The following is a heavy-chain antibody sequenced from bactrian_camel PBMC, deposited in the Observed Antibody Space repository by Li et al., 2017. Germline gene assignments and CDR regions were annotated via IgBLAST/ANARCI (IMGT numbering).Heavy chain of an antibody. J-gene: IGHJ4*01. V-gene: IGHV3S40*01. Sequence: VQLVESGGGLVQAGGSLRLSCAASIYTYRGYCMGWFRQAPGKGLEWISAINFGGGSTYYADSVKGRFTISQDNAKPMLYLQMNALKPEDTAMYYCAADLVTGGNWRSIDHWSYWGQGTQVTVS. CDR2: INFGGGST. D-gene: IGHD7*01. CDR1: IYTYRGYC. CDR3: AADLVTGGNWRSIDHWSY.